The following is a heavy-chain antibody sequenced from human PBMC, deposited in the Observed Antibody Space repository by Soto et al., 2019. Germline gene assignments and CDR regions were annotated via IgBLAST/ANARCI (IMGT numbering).Heavy chain of an antibody. V-gene: IGHV1-69*13. D-gene: IGHD3-22*01. Sequence: SVKVSCKASGGTFSSYAISWVRQAPGQGLEWMGGIIPIFGTANYAQKFQGRVTITADESTSTAYMELSSLRSGDTAVYYCAREPPMIVVVITSYNWFDPWGQGTLVTVSS. CDR1: GGTFSSYA. CDR3: AREPPMIVVVITSYNWFDP. J-gene: IGHJ5*02. CDR2: IIPIFGTA.